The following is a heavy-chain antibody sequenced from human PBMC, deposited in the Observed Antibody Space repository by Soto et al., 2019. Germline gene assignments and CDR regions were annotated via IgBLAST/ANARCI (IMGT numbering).Heavy chain of an antibody. CDR1: GFTFSSYS. CDR3: ARPSISRYESSSSDYYFDY. Sequence: GGSLRLSCAASGFTFSSYSMNWVRQAPGKGLEWVSSISSSSSYIYYADSVKGRFTISRDNAKNSLYLQMNSLRAEDTAVYYCARPSISRYESSSSDYYFDYWGQGTLVTVSS. V-gene: IGHV3-21*01. J-gene: IGHJ4*02. D-gene: IGHD6-6*01. CDR2: ISSSSSYI.